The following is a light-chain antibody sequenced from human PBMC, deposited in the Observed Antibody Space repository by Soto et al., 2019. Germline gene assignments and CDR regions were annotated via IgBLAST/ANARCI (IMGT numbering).Light chain of an antibody. Sequence: EIVLTQFPATLSLSPGERATLSCRASQSISRYLAWYQQKPGQAPRLLIYEASNRAAGIPARFSGSGSGTDFTLTISSLEPEDFAVYYCQQRSNWPPYTFCQGTKLEIK. V-gene: IGKV3-11*01. CDR1: QSISRY. CDR3: QQRSNWPPYT. CDR2: EAS. J-gene: IGKJ2*01.